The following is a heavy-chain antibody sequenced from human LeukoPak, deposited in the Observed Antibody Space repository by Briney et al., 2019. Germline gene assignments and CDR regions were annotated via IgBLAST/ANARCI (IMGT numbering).Heavy chain of an antibody. J-gene: IGHJ5*02. CDR1: GYTFTTYD. CDR3: ARGRGSGHKENWFDP. Sequence: GASVKVSCKASGYTFTTYDINWVRQATGQGLEWMGWMNPNSGNTGYTQKFQGRVTMARNTSISTAYMELSSLRSEDTAVYYCARGRGSGHKENWFDPWGQGTLVTVSS. V-gene: IGHV1-8*01. CDR2: MNPNSGNT. D-gene: IGHD6-19*01.